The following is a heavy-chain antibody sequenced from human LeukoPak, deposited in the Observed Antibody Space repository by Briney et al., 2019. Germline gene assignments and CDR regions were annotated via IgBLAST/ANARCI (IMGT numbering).Heavy chain of an antibody. D-gene: IGHD5-18*01. J-gene: IGHJ6*03. CDR3: ARGTPEPGYSYGYYYYYYMDL. CDR2: INHSGST. Sequence: SETLSLTCAVYGGSFSGYYWSWIRQPPGKGLEWIGEINHSGSTNYNPSLKSRVTISVDTSKNQFSLKLSSVTAADTAVYYCARGTPEPGYSYGYYYYYYMDLWGQGTMVTVSS. CDR1: GGSFSGYY. V-gene: IGHV4-34*01.